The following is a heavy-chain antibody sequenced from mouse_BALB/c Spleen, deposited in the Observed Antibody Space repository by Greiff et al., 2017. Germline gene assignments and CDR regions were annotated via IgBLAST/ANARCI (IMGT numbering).Heavy chain of an antibody. CDR2: INPYNGDT. J-gene: IGHJ4*01. Sequence: EVQLQQSGPELVKPGASVKISCKASGYSFTGYFMNWVKQSHGKSLEWIGRINPYNGDTFYNQKFKGKATLTVDKSSSTAHMELLSLTSEDSAVYYFGRYYAQYYYAMDYWGQGTSVTVSS. CDR3: GRYYAQYYYAMDY. V-gene: IGHV1-37*01. D-gene: IGHD1-1*02. CDR1: GYSFTGYF.